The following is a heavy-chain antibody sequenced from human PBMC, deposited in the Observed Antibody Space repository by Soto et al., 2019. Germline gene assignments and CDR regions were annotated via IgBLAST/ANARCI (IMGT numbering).Heavy chain of an antibody. D-gene: IGHD5-18*01. CDR1: GFTFKVYA. J-gene: IGHJ4*02. Sequence: EVQLLDSGGALQQPGGSLRLSCEASGFTFKVYAMTWVRQAPGKGLEWVSVISASGGNTYYAETVKGRFTMSRDNSKNMVYLQMNNLRVEDTALYSCAKGAYSYGHLDSWGQGTLVTVSS. CDR2: ISASGGNT. CDR3: AKGAYSYGHLDS. V-gene: IGHV3-23*01.